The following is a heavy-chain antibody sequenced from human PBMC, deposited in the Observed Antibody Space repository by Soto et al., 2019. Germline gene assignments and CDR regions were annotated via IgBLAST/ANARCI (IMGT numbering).Heavy chain of an antibody. Sequence: SETLSLTCTVSGGSISSSSYYWGWIRQPPGKGLEWIGSIYYSGSTYYNPSLKSRVTISVDTSKNQFSLKLSSVTAADTAVYYCARVGGEQLVPFPWGQGTLVTVSS. J-gene: IGHJ5*02. D-gene: IGHD6-6*01. CDR3: ARVGGEQLVPFP. CDR1: GGSISSSSYY. CDR2: IYYSGST. V-gene: IGHV4-39*01.